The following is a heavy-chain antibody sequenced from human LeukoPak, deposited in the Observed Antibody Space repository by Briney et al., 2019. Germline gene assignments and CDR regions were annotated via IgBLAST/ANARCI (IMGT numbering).Heavy chain of an antibody. D-gene: IGHD3-10*01. J-gene: IGHJ4*02. V-gene: IGHV3-23*05. Sequence: GGSLRLSCAASGFAFGNYAMGWVRQAPGKGLEWVSSIDSSGTYTPSAESVKGRFTISRDNSKNTLYLQMNSLRAEDTAVYYCAKDRGVYYGSGSYPAYWGQGTLVTVSS. CDR2: IDSSGTYT. CDR3: AKDRGVYYGSGSYPAY. CDR1: GFAFGNYA.